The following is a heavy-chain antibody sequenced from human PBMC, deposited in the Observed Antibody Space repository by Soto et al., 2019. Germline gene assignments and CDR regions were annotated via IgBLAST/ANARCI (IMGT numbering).Heavy chain of an antibody. J-gene: IGHJ4*02. V-gene: IGHV3-74*01. Sequence: EVQLVESGGGLVQPGGSLRLSCAASGFTFSIYWMHWVRQVPGKGLVWVSRMNTDGSRTSYADSARGRFTISRDDAKSTLYLQMNDLRAEDTAVYYCGRGDGDQYDGHGYLGGHWGQGTLVTVSS. CDR2: MNTDGSRT. CDR3: GRGDGDQYDGHGYLGGH. CDR1: GFTFSIYW. D-gene: IGHD5-18*01.